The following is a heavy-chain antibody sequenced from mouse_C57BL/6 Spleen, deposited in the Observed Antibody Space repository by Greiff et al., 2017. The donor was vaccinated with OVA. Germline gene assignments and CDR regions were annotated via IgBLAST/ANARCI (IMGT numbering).Heavy chain of an antibody. Sequence: QVQLQQPGAELVKPGASVKLSCKASGYTFTSYWMQWVKQRPGQGLEWIGEIDPSDSYTNYNQKFKGKATLTVDTSSSTAYMQLSSLTSEDTAVYYCARGGESYGSSPAWFAYWGQGTLVTVSA. CDR2: IDPSDSYT. CDR3: ARGGESYGSSPAWFAY. D-gene: IGHD1-1*01. V-gene: IGHV1-50*01. CDR1: GYTFTSYW. J-gene: IGHJ3*01.